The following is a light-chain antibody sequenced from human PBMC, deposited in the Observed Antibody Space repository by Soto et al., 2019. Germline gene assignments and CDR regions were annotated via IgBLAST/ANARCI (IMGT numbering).Light chain of an antibody. Sequence: QSVLTQPPSASGTPGQRVTISCSGSSSNIGSYTVNWYQQFPGTAPKLLIYSDNQRPSGVPDRFSGSKSGTTASLAIRGLHSEYEADYYCAAWDDSLNGLFGGGTKLTVL. CDR1: SSNIGSYT. CDR3: AAWDDSLNGL. V-gene: IGLV1-44*01. J-gene: IGLJ2*01. CDR2: SDN.